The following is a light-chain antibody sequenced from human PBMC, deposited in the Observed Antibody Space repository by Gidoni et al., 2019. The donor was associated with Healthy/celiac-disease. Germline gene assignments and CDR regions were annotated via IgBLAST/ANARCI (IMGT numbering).Light chain of an antibody. J-gene: IGKJ2*01. CDR1: QSVSSY. Sequence: EIVLTQSPATLSLSPGERATLSCRASQSVSSYLAWYQPKPGQAPRLLIYDASNRAPGIPARFSGSGSGTDFTLTISSLEPEDFAVYYCQQRSNWRTFGQGTKLEIK. CDR3: QQRSNWRT. CDR2: DAS. V-gene: IGKV3-11*01.